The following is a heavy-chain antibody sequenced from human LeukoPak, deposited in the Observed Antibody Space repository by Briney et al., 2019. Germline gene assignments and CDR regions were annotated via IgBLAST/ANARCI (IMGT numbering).Heavy chain of an antibody. Sequence: PSETLSLTCTVSGGSIRSSTSYWGWIRQPPGKGLEWIGSIYYSGNTYYNPSLKSRVTISVDTSKNQFSLKLSSVTAADTAVYCAHLDQYDLHFDNWGQGTLVTVSS. J-gene: IGHJ4*02. CDR2: IYYSGNT. CDR3: HLDQYDLHFDN. V-gene: IGHV4-39*07. D-gene: IGHD3-16*01. CDR1: GGSIRSSTSY.